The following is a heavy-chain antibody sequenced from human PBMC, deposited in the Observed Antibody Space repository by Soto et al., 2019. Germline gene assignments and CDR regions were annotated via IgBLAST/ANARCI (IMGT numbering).Heavy chain of an antibody. V-gene: IGHV4-59*01. CDR3: ARVSGQWLARTDFDI. Sequence: QVQLQESGPGLVKPSETLSLTCTVPGGSISSYYWSWIRQPPGKGLEWIGYIYYSGSTNYNPSLKSRVTLSVDTPNNQFPLKLGSVTAADTAVYYCARVSGQWLARTDFDIWGQGTMVTVSS. CDR1: GGSISSYY. J-gene: IGHJ3*02. CDR2: IYYSGST. D-gene: IGHD6-19*01.